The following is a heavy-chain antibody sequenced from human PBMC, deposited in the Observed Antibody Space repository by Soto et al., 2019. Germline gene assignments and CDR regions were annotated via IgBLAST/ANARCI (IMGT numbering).Heavy chain of an antibody. D-gene: IGHD3-3*01. J-gene: IGHJ5*02. CDR1: GFTFSSYG. Sequence: GGSLRLSCAASGFTFSSYGMHWVRQAPGKGLEWVAVISYDGSNKYYADSVKGRFTISRDNSKNTLYLQMNSLRAEDTAVYYCAKGLLLRFLEWPPPQNWFDPWGQGTLVTVSS. CDR2: ISYDGSNK. V-gene: IGHV3-30*18. CDR3: AKGLLLRFLEWPPPQNWFDP.